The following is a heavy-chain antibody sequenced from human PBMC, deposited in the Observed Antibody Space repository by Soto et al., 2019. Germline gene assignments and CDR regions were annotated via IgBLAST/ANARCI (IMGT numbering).Heavy chain of an antibody. Sequence: GGSLRLSCAASGFTFSSYAMHWVRQAPGKGLEWVAVISYDGSNKYYADSVKGRFTISGDNSKNTLYLQMNSLRAEDTAVYYCARDFLIPSGYYYGMDVWGQGTTVTVSS. J-gene: IGHJ6*02. V-gene: IGHV3-30-3*01. D-gene: IGHD3-10*01. CDR1: GFTFSSYA. CDR3: ARDFLIPSGYYYGMDV. CDR2: ISYDGSNK.